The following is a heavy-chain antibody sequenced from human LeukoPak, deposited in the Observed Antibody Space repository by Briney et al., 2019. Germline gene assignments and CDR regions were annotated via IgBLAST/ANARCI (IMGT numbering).Heavy chain of an antibody. Sequence: PGGSLRLSCAASGFTFSSYAMSWVRQAPGKGLEWVSAISGSGGSTYYADSVKGRFTISRDNSKNTLYLQMNSLRAEDTAVYYCAEDAYPDYYDSSGYYPLDYWGQGTLVTVSS. CDR3: AEDAYPDYYDSSGYYPLDY. V-gene: IGHV3-23*01. J-gene: IGHJ4*02. D-gene: IGHD3-22*01. CDR1: GFTFSSYA. CDR2: ISGSGGST.